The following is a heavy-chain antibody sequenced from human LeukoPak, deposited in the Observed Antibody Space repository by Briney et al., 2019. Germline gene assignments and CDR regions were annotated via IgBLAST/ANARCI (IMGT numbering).Heavy chain of an antibody. D-gene: IGHD3-22*01. CDR3: ARDMGRVSSGYNF. V-gene: IGHV1-2*02. CDR1: GYTFTDYY. CDR2: ISCDSGDT. Sequence: EASVKVSCKASGYTFTDYYVHWVRQAPGHALEWMVWISCDSGDTKYSQNFQGRVTMTRDTSIRAVYMELRSLTSDDTATYYCARDMGRVSSGYNFLGQGTLVTVSS. J-gene: IGHJ4*02.